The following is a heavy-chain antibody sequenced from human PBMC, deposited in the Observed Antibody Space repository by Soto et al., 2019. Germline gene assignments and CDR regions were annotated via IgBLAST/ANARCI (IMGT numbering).Heavy chain of an antibody. J-gene: IGHJ4*02. CDR2: INAGNGNT. V-gene: IGHV1-3*01. Sequence: ASVKVSCKASGHTFTSYAMHWVRQAPGQRLEWMGWINAGNGNTRYSQKFQGRVTITRDTSASTAYMELSSLRSEDTAVYYCARGGDTAMDEYYFDYWGQGTLVTVSS. CDR1: GHTFTSYA. D-gene: IGHD5-18*01. CDR3: ARGGDTAMDEYYFDY.